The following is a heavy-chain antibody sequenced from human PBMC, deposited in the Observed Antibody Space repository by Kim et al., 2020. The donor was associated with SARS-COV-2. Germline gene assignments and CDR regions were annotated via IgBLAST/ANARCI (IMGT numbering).Heavy chain of an antibody. CDR3: AKVEQQLDHYYYYYGMDV. J-gene: IGHJ6*02. Sequence: GGSLRLSCAASGFTFSSYGMHWVRQAPGKGLEWVAVISYDGSNKYYADSVKGRFTISRDNSKNTLYLQMNSLRAEDTAVYYCAKVEQQLDHYYYYYGMDVWGQGTTVTVSS. V-gene: IGHV3-30*18. CDR2: ISYDGSNK. D-gene: IGHD6-13*01. CDR1: GFTFSSYG.